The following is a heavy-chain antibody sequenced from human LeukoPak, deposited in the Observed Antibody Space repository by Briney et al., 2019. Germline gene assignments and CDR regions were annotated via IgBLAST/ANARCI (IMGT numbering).Heavy chain of an antibody. D-gene: IGHD5-12*01. V-gene: IGHV3-74*01. CDR2: INSDGSST. J-gene: IGHJ3*02. CDR3: AKECFIVATIWYDAFDI. CDR1: GFTFSSYW. Sequence: GGSLRLSCAASGFTFSSYWMHWVRQAPGKGLVWVSRINSDGSSTSYADSVKGRFTISRDNAKNTLYLQMNSLRAEDTAVYYCAKECFIVATIWYDAFDIWGQGTMVTVSS.